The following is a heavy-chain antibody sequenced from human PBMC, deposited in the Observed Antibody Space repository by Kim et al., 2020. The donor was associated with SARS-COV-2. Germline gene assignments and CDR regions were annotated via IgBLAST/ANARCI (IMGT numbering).Heavy chain of an antibody. J-gene: IGHJ4*01. CDR2: ITGSGGST. CDR1: AFTFSSYA. CDR3: AKDGRVSGTPDPFDY. Sequence: GGSLRLSCGGPAFTFSSYAMSWVRQAPGKGLEWVSSITGSGGSTYYADSVKGRFTISRDNSKKTLYLQMNSLRAEDTAVYYFAKDGRVSGTPDPFDYLG. D-gene: IGHD1-20*01. V-gene: IGHV3-23*01.